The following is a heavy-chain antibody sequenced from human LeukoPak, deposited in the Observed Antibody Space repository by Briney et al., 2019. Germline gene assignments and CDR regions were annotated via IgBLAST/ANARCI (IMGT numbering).Heavy chain of an antibody. CDR1: GYTFTGYY. Sequence: ASVKVSCKASGYTFTGYYVHWVRQAPGQGLEWMGWINPNSGGTNYAQKFQGKVIMTRDTSISTAYMELSRLRSDDTAVYYCASPAASLASRYYYYYMDVWGKGTTVTVSS. J-gene: IGHJ6*03. CDR2: INPNSGGT. V-gene: IGHV1-2*02. CDR3: ASPAASLASRYYYYYMDV. D-gene: IGHD6-25*01.